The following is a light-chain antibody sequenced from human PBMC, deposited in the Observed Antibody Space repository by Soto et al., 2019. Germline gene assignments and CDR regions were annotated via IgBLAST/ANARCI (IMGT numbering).Light chain of an antibody. CDR1: QSVGTN. J-gene: IGKJ2*01. CDR3: QQYDNWPPRWT. Sequence: EIVMTQSPATLSVSPGERVTLSCRASQSVGTNLAWYQQKPGQAPSLLILGASTRASGIPAKFSGSVSVTEFTLSIGSLQSEEFASYYCQQYDNWPPRWTFGQGTKVDIK. V-gene: IGKV3-15*01. CDR2: GAS.